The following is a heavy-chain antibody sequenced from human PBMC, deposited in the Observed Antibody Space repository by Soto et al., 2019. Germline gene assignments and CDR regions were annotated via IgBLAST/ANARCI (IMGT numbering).Heavy chain of an antibody. CDR2: IYYSGST. J-gene: IGHJ3*02. V-gene: IGHV4-59*08. Sequence: SETLSLTCTVSGGSISSYYWSWIRQPPGKGLEWIGYIYYSGSTNYNPSLKSRVTMSVDTSKNQFSLKLRSVSAADTAVYYCARGGSYYAFDIWGQGTMVTVSS. D-gene: IGHD1-26*01. CDR3: ARGGSYYAFDI. CDR1: GGSISSYY.